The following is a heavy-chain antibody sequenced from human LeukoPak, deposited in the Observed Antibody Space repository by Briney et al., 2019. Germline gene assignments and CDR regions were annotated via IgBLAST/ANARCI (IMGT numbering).Heavy chain of an antibody. Sequence: PGGSLRLSCAASGFTLSSNAMSWVRQAPGKGLEWVSAISDIGGGTNNADSVKGRFTIPRDKSKNTLYLQMNSLRAEYTAVYYCAKDHSLTYYDFWSGYYHGYAFDYWGQGTLVTVSS. D-gene: IGHD3-3*01. CDR3: AKDHSLTYYDFWSGYYHGYAFDY. CDR2: ISDIGGGT. CDR1: GFTLSSNA. J-gene: IGHJ4*02. V-gene: IGHV3-23*01.